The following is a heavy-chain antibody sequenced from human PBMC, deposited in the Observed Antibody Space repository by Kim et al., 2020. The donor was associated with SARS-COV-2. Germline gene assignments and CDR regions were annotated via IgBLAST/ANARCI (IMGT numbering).Heavy chain of an antibody. CDR2: ISDSGGST. D-gene: IGHD3-3*01. CDR1: GFTFSTYA. Sequence: GGSLRLSCAASGFTFSTYAMSWVRQAPGKGLEWVSAISDSGGSTYYADSVKGRFTISRDNSEKTLYLQMNSLRAEDTAIYYCAKPWFAFWSGLQYWGQGTLVTVSS. V-gene: IGHV3-23*01. CDR3: AKPWFAFWSGLQY. J-gene: IGHJ4*02.